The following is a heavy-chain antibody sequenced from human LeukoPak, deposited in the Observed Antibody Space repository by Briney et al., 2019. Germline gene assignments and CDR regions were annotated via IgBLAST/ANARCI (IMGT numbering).Heavy chain of an antibody. CDR2: ISGSGGST. CDR3: AKLGQDVLLWFGDHPGAFDI. Sequence: GGSLRLSRAASGFTFSSYAMSWVRQAPGKGLEWVSAISGSGGSTYYADSMKGRFTISRDNSKNTLHLQMNSLRAEDTAVYYCAKLGQDVLLWFGDHPGAFDIWGQGTMVTVSS. CDR1: GFTFSSYA. J-gene: IGHJ3*02. V-gene: IGHV3-23*01. D-gene: IGHD3-10*01.